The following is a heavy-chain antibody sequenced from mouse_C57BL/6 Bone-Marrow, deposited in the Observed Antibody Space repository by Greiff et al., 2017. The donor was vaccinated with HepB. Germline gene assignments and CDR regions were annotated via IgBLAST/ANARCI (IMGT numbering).Heavy chain of an antibody. J-gene: IGHJ4*01. CDR2: IDPSDSET. Sequence: VQLQQSGAELVRPGSSVKLSCKASGYTFTSYWMHWVKQRPIQGLEWIGNIDPSDSETHYNQKFKDKATLTVDKSSSTAYMQLSSLTSEDSAVYYCANRVNYYGSSYDYYAMDYWGQGTSVTVSS. D-gene: IGHD1-1*01. CDR1: GYTFTSYW. V-gene: IGHV1-52*01. CDR3: ANRVNYYGSSYDYYAMDY.